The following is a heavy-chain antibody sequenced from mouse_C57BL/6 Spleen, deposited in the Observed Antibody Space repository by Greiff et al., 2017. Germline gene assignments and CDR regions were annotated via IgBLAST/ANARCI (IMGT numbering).Heavy chain of an antibody. J-gene: IGHJ2*01. V-gene: IGHV1-64*01. Sequence: QVQLQQPGAELVKPGASVKLSCKASGYTFTSYWMHWVKQRPGQGLEWIGMIHPNSGSTNYNEKFKSKATLTVDKSSSTAYMQLSSLTSEDSAVYYCARYGSSYVGLFFDYWGQGTTLTVSS. CDR3: ARYGSSYVGLFFDY. CDR2: IHPNSGST. D-gene: IGHD1-1*01. CDR1: GYTFTSYW.